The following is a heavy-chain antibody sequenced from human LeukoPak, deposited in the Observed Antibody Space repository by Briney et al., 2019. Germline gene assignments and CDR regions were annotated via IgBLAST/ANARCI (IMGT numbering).Heavy chain of an antibody. J-gene: IGHJ6*02. CDR3: AKARPAIAARVGYYYGLDV. D-gene: IGHD6-6*01. V-gene: IGHV3-30*18. CDR1: GFTFISYG. CDR2: ISYDGSNK. Sequence: GRSLRLSCAASGFTFISYGMHWVRQAPGKGLEWVAVISYDGSNKYYADSVKGRFIISRDNSKNTLYLQMNTLRAEDTAVYYCAKARPAIAARVGYYYGLDVWGQGTTVTVSS.